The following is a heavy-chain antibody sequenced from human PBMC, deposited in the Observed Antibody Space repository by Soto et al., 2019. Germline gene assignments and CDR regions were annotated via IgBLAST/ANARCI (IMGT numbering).Heavy chain of an antibody. V-gene: IGHV1-24*01. CDR3: ATGPHDRRFLEWLLYFY. J-gene: IGHJ4*02. CDR2: FDPEDGET. D-gene: IGHD3-3*01. CDR1: GYTLTELS. Sequence: ASVKVSCKVSGYTLTELSMHWVRQAPGKGLEWMGGFDPEDGETIYAQKFQGRVTMTEDTSTDTAYMELSSLRSEDTAVYYCATGPHDRRFLEWLLYFYWGQGTLVTVAS.